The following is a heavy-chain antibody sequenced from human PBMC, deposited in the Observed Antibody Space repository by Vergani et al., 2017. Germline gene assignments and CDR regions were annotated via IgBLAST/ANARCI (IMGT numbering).Heavy chain of an antibody. D-gene: IGHD4-17*01. J-gene: IGHJ4*02. CDR2: ISAYNGNT. V-gene: IGHV1-18*04. CDR3: ARDVTTVTRGPDFDY. Sequence: QVQLVQSGAEVKKPGASVKVSCKASGYTFTSYGISWVRQAPGQGLEWMGWISAYNGNTNYAQKLQGRVTMTTDTSTSTAYMELRNLRSDDTAVYYCARDVTTVTRGPDFDYWGQGTLVTVSS. CDR1: GYTFTSYG.